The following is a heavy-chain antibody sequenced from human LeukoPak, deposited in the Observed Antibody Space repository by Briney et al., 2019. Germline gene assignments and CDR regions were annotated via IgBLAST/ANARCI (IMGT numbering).Heavy chain of an antibody. D-gene: IGHD3-10*01. J-gene: IGHJ4*02. Sequence: PGGSLRLSCAASGFTFSSYAMHWVRQAPGKGLEYVSAISSNGGSTYYANSVKGRFTISRDNSKNTLYLQMGSLRAEDMAVYYCARDTYYGSGSYYPFDYWGQGTLLTVSS. CDR1: GFTFSSYA. CDR2: ISSNGGST. CDR3: ARDTYYGSGSYYPFDY. V-gene: IGHV3-64*01.